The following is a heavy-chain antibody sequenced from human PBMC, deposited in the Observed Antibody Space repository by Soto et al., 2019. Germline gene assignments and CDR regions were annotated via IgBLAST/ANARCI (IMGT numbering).Heavy chain of an antibody. CDR1: GGSFSGYY. J-gene: IGHJ4*02. CDR3: ASYDTSGYYV. CDR2: INHSGST. D-gene: IGHD3-22*01. V-gene: IGHV4-34*01. Sequence: QVQLQQWGAGLLKPSETLSLTCAVYGGSFSGYYWSWFRQPPGKGLEWIGEINHSGSTNYNPSLKCRFTISVDTSNNQFSLKLSSVTAADTAVYYCASYDTSGYYVGGQGTLVTVSS.